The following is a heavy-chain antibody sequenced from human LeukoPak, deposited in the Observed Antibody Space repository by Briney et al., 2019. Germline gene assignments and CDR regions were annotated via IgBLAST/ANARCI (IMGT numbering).Heavy chain of an antibody. CDR3: VRDNGYCTGGSCYSVFDS. V-gene: IGHV3-7*01. D-gene: IGHD2-15*01. J-gene: IGHJ5*01. Sequence: GGSLRLSCAASGFSFSSCAMGWVRQAPGKGLEWVGSITPDGTGANYVDSVKGRFSISRDNAKSYLSLQMNSLRAEDTAVYYCVRDNGYCTGGSCYSVFDSWGQGSLVTVSS. CDR1: GFSFSSCA. CDR2: ITPDGTGA.